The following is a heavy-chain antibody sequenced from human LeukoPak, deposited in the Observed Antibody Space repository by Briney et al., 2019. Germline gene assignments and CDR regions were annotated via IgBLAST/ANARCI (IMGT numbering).Heavy chain of an antibody. CDR2: IYYSGST. D-gene: IGHD3-22*01. CDR1: GGSISSGDYY. V-gene: IGHV4-30-4*01. CDR3: ARVFESRSSGSPHYFDY. J-gene: IGHJ4*02. Sequence: SETLSLTCTVSGGSISSGDYYWSWIRQPPGKGLEWIGYIYYSGSTYYNPSLKSRVTISVDTSRSQFSLKLSSVTAADTAVYYCARVFESRSSGSPHYFDYWGQGTLVTVSS.